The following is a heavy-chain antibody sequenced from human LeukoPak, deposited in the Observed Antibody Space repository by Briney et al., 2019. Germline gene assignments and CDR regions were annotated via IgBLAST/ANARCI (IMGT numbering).Heavy chain of an antibody. CDR2: ISSSGSTI. D-gene: IGHD3-9*01. V-gene: IGHV3-11*01. J-gene: IGHJ5*02. Sequence: GGSLRLSCAASGFTFSDYYMSWIRQAPGKGLEWVSYISSSGSTIYYADSVKGRSTISRDNAKNSLYLQMNSLRAEDTAVYYCARVKAGYDPLSWFDPWGQGTLVTVSS. CDR1: GFTFSDYY. CDR3: ARVKAGYDPLSWFDP.